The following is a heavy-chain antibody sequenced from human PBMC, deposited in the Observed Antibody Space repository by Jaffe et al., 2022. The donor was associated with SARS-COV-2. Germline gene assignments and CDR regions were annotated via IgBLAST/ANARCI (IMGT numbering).Heavy chain of an antibody. CDR2: INPSGGST. Sequence: QVQLVQSGAEVKKPGASVKVSCKASGYTFTSYYMHWVRQAPGQGLEWMGIINPSGGSTSYAQKLQGRVTMTRDTSTSTVYMELSSLRSEDTAVYYCARGGANWNDRDSYYYYYMDVWGKGTTVTVSS. CDR3: ARGGANWNDRDSYYYYYMDV. D-gene: IGHD1-20*01. V-gene: IGHV1-46*04. CDR1: GYTFTSYY. J-gene: IGHJ6*03.